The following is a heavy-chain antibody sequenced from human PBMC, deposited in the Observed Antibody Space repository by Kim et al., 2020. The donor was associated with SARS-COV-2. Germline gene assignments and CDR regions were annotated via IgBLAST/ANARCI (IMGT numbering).Heavy chain of an antibody. CDR3: ARDHSWLGDTAMPLDYYYGMDV. J-gene: IGHJ6*02. CDR1: GFTFSSYG. V-gene: IGHV3-33*01. Sequence: GGSLRLSCAASGFTFSSYGMHWVRQAPGKGLEWVAVIWYDGSNKYYADSVKGRFTISRDNSKNTLYLQMNSLRAEDTAVYYCARDHSWLGDTAMPLDYYYGMDVWGQGTTVTVSS. D-gene: IGHD5-18*01. CDR2: IWYDGSNK.